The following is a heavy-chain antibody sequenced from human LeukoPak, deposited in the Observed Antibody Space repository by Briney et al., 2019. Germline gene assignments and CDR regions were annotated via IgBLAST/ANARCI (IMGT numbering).Heavy chain of an antibody. CDR2: IIHSGRA. CDR3: ARGTVLTGYAPFDY. D-gene: IGHD3-16*01. Sequence: PSETLSLTCAVNGGSFSGYYWTWIRQSPGKGLEWIGEIIHSGRANYSPSLKSRLTLSVDPSMNHFSLRLSSVTAADTAVYYCARGTVLTGYAPFDYWGQGALVTVSS. V-gene: IGHV4-34*01. J-gene: IGHJ4*02. CDR1: GGSFSGYY.